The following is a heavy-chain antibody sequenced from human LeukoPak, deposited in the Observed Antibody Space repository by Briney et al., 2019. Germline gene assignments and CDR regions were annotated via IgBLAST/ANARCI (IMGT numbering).Heavy chain of an antibody. Sequence: GGSLRLSCAASGFTFSSYAMHWVRQAPGKGLEWVAVISYDGSNKYYADSVKGRFTFSRDNSKNTLYLQMNSLRAEDTAVYYCARAGNYYDTDAFDIWGQGTMVTVSS. CDR2: ISYDGSNK. J-gene: IGHJ3*02. V-gene: IGHV3-30*04. D-gene: IGHD3-22*01. CDR1: GFTFSSYA. CDR3: ARAGNYYDTDAFDI.